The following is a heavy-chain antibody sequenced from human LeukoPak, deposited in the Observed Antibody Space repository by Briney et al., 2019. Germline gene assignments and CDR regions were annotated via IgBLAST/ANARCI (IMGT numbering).Heavy chain of an antibody. D-gene: IGHD3-22*01. CDR3: ARENYYDSSGYYPTFDY. CDR1: GGSISSGGYY. Sequence: SQTLSLTCTVSGGSISSGGYYWSWIRQHPGKGLEWIGYIYYSGSTYYNPSLKSRVTISVDTSKNQFSLKLSFVTAADTAVYYCARENYYDSSGYYPTFDYWGQGTLVTVSS. J-gene: IGHJ4*02. V-gene: IGHV4-31*03. CDR2: IYYSGST.